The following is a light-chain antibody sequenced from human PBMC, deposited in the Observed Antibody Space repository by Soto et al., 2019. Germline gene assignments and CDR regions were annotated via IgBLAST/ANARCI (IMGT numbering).Light chain of an antibody. CDR3: QQYNNWPPDT. CDR2: GAS. Sequence: EIVMTQSPATLSVSPGERATLSCMASQSVSSNLVWYQQKPGQAPRLLIYGASTRASGIPARFSGSGSGTEFTLTISSLQSEYFAVYYCQQYNNWPPDTFGQGTKLEI. CDR1: QSVSSN. V-gene: IGKV3-15*01. J-gene: IGKJ2*01.